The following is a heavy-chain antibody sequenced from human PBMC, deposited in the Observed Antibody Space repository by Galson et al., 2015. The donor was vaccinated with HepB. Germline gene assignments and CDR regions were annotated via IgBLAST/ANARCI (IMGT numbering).Heavy chain of an antibody. J-gene: IGHJ6*02. CDR3: AKEMSGWYVSAAEYYYYYGMDV. CDR1: GFTFSTYG. D-gene: IGHD6-19*01. V-gene: IGHV3-30*18. Sequence: SLRLSCAASGFTFSTYGLHWVRQAPGKGLEWVAAISYDGSNKYYADSLKGRFTISRDNSKNTVNLQMSSLRPEDTAVYYCAKEMSGWYVSAAEYYYYYGMDVWGQGTTVTVSS. CDR2: ISYDGSNK.